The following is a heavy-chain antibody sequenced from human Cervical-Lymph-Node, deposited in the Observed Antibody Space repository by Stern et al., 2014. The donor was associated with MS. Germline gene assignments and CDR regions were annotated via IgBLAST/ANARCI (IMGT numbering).Heavy chain of an antibody. CDR1: GLSVSTDGVG. D-gene: IGHD2-15*01. CDR3: AHSLRRRNCSGGRCYYFDY. Sequence: QITLKESGPTLLKPTQTLTLTCTLSGLSVSTDGVGVGWIRQPPGTALEWLTIIYWDDDKRYNPSLKSRLTITKDTAKNQVVLTMTNMDPVDTGTYYCAHSLRRRNCSGGRCYYFDYWGQGTLVTVSS. V-gene: IGHV2-5*02. J-gene: IGHJ4*02. CDR2: IYWDDDK.